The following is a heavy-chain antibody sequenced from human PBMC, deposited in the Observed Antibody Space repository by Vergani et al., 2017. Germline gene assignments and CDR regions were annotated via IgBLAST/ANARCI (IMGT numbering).Heavy chain of an antibody. CDR1: GGSISSSSYY. D-gene: IGHD6-13*01. CDR3: ARLIAAAGYEFDY. J-gene: IGHJ4*02. Sequence: QLQLQESGPGLVKPSETLSLTCTVSGGSISSSSYYWGWIRQPPGKGLEWIGSIYYSGSTYYNPSLKSRVTRSVDTSKNQFSLKLSSVTAADTAVYYCARLIAAAGYEFDYWGQGTLVTVSS. CDR2: IYYSGST. V-gene: IGHV4-39*01.